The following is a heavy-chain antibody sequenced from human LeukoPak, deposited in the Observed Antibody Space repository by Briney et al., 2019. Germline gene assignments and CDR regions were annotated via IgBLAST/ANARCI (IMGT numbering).Heavy chain of an antibody. V-gene: IGHV4-4*07. J-gene: IGHJ5*02. Sequence: KPSETLSLTCTVSGGSISSYYWSGIRQPAGKGLEWIGRIYTSGSTNYNPSLKSRVTMSVDTSKNQFSLKLSSVTAADTAVYYCARDSRAAAGPNWFDPWGQGTLVTVSS. CDR2: IYTSGST. CDR3: ARDSRAAAGPNWFDP. D-gene: IGHD6-13*01. CDR1: GGSISSYY.